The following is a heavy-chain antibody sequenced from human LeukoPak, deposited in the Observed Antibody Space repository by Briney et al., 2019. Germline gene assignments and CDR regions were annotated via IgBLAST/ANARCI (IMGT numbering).Heavy chain of an antibody. CDR2: ISSSSTYI. J-gene: IGHJ4*02. V-gene: IGHV3-21*01. CDR1: GFTFSSYS. CDR3: ARGSSGLYFDY. D-gene: IGHD6-19*01. Sequence: GGSLRLSCAASGFTFSSYSMNWVRQAPGKGLEWVSSISSSSTYIYYADSVKGRFTISRDNAKNSLYLQMNSLRAEDTAVYYCARGSSGLYFDYWGQGTLVTVSS.